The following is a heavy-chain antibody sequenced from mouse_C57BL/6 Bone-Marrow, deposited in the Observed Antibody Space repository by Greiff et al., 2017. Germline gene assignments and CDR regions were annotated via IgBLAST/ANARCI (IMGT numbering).Heavy chain of an antibody. CDR3: ARKDWDDYAMDY. Sequence: QVQLKQPGAELVMPGASVKLSCKASGYTFTSYWMHWVKQRPGQGLEWIGEIDPSDSYTNYNQKFKGKSTLTVDKSSSTAYMQLSSLTSEDSAVYYCARKDWDDYAMDYWGQGTSVTVSS. J-gene: IGHJ4*01. V-gene: IGHV1-69*01. CDR2: IDPSDSYT. D-gene: IGHD4-1*01. CDR1: GYTFTSYW.